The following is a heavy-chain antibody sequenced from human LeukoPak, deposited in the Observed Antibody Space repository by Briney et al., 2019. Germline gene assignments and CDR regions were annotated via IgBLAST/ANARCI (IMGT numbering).Heavy chain of an antibody. J-gene: IGHJ3*02. CDR1: GGSISSGDYY. D-gene: IGHD6-13*01. V-gene: IGHV4-30-4*08. CDR3: ARGKKAASYAFDI. Sequence: PSQTLSLTCTVSGGSISSGDYYWSWIRQPPGKGLEWIGCIYYSGSTYYNPSLKSRVTISVDTSKNQFSLKLSSVTAADTAVYYCARGKKAASYAFDIWGQGTMVTVSS. CDR2: IYYSGST.